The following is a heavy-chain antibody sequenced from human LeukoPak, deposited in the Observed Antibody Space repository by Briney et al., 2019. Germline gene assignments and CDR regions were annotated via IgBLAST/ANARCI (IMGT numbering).Heavy chain of an antibody. V-gene: IGHV4-4*07. CDR2: IYSTGST. D-gene: IGHD2-15*01. J-gene: IGHJ5*02. Sequence: SETLSLTCTVSGGSISSYYWSWIRQPAGEGLEWIGHIYSTGSTNYNPSLKSRVTISVDTSKNPFSLKLSSVTAADTAVYYCARDGGYCSGGSCYLDWFDPWGQGTLVTVSS. CDR3: ARDGGYCSGGSCYLDWFDP. CDR1: GGSISSYY.